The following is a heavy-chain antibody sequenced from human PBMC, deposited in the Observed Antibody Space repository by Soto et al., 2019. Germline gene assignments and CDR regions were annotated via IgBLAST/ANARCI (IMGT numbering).Heavy chain of an antibody. CDR1: GYTFTGYY. V-gene: IGHV1-2*04. CDR3: ARQYYGSGSWPSSGMDV. D-gene: IGHD3-10*01. J-gene: IGHJ6*02. CDR2: INPNSGGT. Sequence: ASVKVSCKASGYTFTGYYMHWVRQAPGQRLEWKGWINPNSGGTNYAQKFQGWVTMTRDTSISTAYMELSRLRSDDTAVYYCARQYYGSGSWPSSGMDVWGQGTTVTVSS.